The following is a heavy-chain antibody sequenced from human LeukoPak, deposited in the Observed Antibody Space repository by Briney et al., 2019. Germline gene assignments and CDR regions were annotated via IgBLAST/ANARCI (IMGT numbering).Heavy chain of an antibody. CDR3: AREEGATLDY. J-gene: IGHJ4*02. Sequence: ASVKVSCKASGLTFSNYGITWVRQAPGQGLEWVGWISAYDGNTNYAQKFQGRVTMTTDTSTSTAYMELRSLRSDDTAIYYCAREEGATLDYWGQGTLVTVSS. D-gene: IGHD1-26*01. V-gene: IGHV1-18*01. CDR1: GLTFSNYG. CDR2: ISAYDGNT.